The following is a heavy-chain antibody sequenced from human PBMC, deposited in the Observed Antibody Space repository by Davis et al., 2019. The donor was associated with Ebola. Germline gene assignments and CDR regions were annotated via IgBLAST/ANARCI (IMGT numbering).Heavy chain of an antibody. J-gene: IGHJ5*02. CDR1: GGSFSGYY. Sequence: MPSETLSLTCAVYGGSFSGYYWSWIRQPPGKWLEWIGEINHSGSINYNPSLKSRVTISVDTSKNQFSLKLSFVTAADTAVYYCAREGGYSFGYWRYNWFDPWGQGTLVTVSS. CDR2: INHSGSI. CDR3: AREGGYSFGYWRYNWFDP. V-gene: IGHV4-34*01. D-gene: IGHD5-18*01.